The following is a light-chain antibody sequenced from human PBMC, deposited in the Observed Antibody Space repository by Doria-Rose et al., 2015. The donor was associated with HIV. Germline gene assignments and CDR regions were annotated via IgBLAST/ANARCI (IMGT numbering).Light chain of an antibody. V-gene: IGKV3-20*01. CDR2: DES. Sequence: TQSPGTLSLSPGERATLSCRASQSFSSTYLAWYQQKPGQDPSLLIYDESTRATGIPDRFSASGSGTDFTLTINRLEPEDFALYYCHQYGTSWTFGQGTKVEI. J-gene: IGKJ1*01. CDR3: HQYGTSWT. CDR1: QSFSSTY.